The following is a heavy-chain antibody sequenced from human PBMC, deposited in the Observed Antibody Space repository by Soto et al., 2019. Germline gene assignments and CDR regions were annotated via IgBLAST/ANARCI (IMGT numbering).Heavy chain of an antibody. V-gene: IGHV1-2*02. D-gene: IGHD6-13*01. CDR2: INPNSGGT. CDR3: ARYSSSWTNWFDP. CDR1: GYTFTGYY. J-gene: IGHJ5*02. Sequence: GASVKVSGKASGYTFTGYYMHWVRQAPGQGLEWMGWINPNSGGTNYAQKFQGRVTMTRDTSISTAYMELSRLRSDDTAVYYCARYSSSWTNWFDPWGQGTLVTVSS.